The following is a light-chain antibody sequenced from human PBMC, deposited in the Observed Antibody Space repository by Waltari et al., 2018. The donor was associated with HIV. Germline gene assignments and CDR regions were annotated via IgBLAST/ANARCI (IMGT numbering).Light chain of an antibody. CDR2: EVN. V-gene: IGLV2-8*01. CDR1: SRDIVDSDY. CDR3: SSDVPTKDFCVL. Sequence: HSALTQPPSASGAPGQSVTIPSPGASRDIVDSDYLSWYQQHPSKAPKHSISEVNKRASEVPDRFSDSKSGHTASLPVCWLQAEYGTDYYCSSDVPTKDFCVLFDGETKLTVL. J-gene: IGLJ2*01.